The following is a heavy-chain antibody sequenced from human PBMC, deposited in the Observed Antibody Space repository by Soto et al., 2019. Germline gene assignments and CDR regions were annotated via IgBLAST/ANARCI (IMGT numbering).Heavy chain of an antibody. CDR1: GGSISSYY. CDR2: IYYSGST. V-gene: IGHV4-59*01. CDR3: ARGPPGIAVAYAFDI. Sequence: SETLSLTCTVSGGSISSYYWSWIRQPPGKGLEWIGYIYYSGSTNYNPSLKSRVTISVDTSKNQFSLKLSSVTAADTAVYYCARGPPGIAVAYAFDIWGQGTMVTVSS. D-gene: IGHD6-19*01. J-gene: IGHJ3*02.